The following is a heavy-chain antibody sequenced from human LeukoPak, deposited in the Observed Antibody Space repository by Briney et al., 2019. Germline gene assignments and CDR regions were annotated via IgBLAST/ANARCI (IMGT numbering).Heavy chain of an antibody. Sequence: GGSLRLSCAASGFTFSSYAMHWVRQAPGKGPEYVSGISSNGGSTYYANSVKGRFTISRDNAKNSVYLQMNSLRVEDTAVYYCARDLAWGAFDYWGQGTLVTVSS. J-gene: IGHJ4*02. CDR3: ARDLAWGAFDY. CDR1: GFTFSSYA. D-gene: IGHD7-27*01. CDR2: ISSNGGST. V-gene: IGHV3-64*01.